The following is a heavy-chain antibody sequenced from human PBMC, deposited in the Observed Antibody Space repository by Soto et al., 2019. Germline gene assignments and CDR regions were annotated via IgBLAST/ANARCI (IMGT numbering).Heavy chain of an antibody. V-gene: IGHV4-39*01. CDR2: VSYSGNT. CDR1: GGSISISGYY. D-gene: IGHD4-17*01. Sequence: PSETLSLTCTVSGGSISISGYYWGWIRQSPGKGLEWIGSVSYSGNTYYNPSLESRLTISVDTSKRQFFLKLSSVTAADTAVYYCARLYGGYVGYWGQGTLVTVSS. CDR3: ARLYGGYVGY. J-gene: IGHJ4*02.